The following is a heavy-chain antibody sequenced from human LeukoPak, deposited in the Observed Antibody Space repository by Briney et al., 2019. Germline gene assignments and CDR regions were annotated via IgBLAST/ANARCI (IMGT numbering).Heavy chain of an antibody. CDR3: ASFRFGEFYFDY. J-gene: IGHJ4*02. CDR1: GFTVSSNY. V-gene: IGHV3-66*01. D-gene: IGHD3-10*01. Sequence: GSLRLSCAASGFTVSSNYMSWVRQAPGKGLEWVSVIYSGGSTYYADSVKGRFTISRDNSKSTLYLQMNSLRAEDTAVYYCASFRFGEFYFDYWGQGTLVTVSS. CDR2: IYSGGST.